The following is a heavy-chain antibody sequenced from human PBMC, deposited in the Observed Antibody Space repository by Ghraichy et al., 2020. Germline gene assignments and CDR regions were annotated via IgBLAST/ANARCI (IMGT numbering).Heavy chain of an antibody. CDR2: ISGSGGST. D-gene: IGHD3-10*01. J-gene: IGHJ4*02. CDR1: GFTFSSYA. CDR3: AKDTTAYYYGSGSYYNPSWGAFDY. V-gene: IGHV3-23*01. Sequence: GESLNISCAASGFTFSSYAMSWVRQAPGKGLEWVSAISGSGGSTYYADSVKGRFTIFRDNSKNTLYLQMNRLRAEDTAVKYCAKDTTAYYYGSGSYYNPSWGAFDYWGQGTLVTVSS.